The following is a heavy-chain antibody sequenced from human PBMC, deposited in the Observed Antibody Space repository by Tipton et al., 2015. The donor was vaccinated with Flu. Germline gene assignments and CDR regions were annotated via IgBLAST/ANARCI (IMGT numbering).Heavy chain of an antibody. Sequence: GLVKPSQTLSLTCAISGDSVSSNSAAWNWIRQSPSRGLEWLGRTYYRSKWYNDYAVSVKSRITINPDTSKNQFSLQLNSVTPEDTAVYYCARAFVPGRIQLWSNNYYYGMDVWGQGTTVTVSS. V-gene: IGHV6-1*01. CDR1: GDSVSSNSAA. D-gene: IGHD5-18*01. J-gene: IGHJ6*02. CDR2: TYYRSKWYN. CDR3: ARAFVPGRIQLWSNNYYYGMDV.